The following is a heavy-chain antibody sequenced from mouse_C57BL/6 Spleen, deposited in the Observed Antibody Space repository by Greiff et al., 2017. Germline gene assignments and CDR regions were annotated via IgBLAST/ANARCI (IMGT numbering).Heavy chain of an antibody. CDR3: TRSTMVTTWDY. D-gene: IGHD2-2*01. Sequence: EVQLQESGAELVRPGASVKLSCTASGFNIKDDYMHWVKQRPEQGLEWIGWIDPENGDTEYASKFQGKATITADPSSNTAYLQLSSLTSEDTAVYYCTRSTMVTTWDYWGQGTTLTVSS. V-gene: IGHV14-4*01. CDR1: GFNIKDDY. J-gene: IGHJ2*01. CDR2: IDPENGDT.